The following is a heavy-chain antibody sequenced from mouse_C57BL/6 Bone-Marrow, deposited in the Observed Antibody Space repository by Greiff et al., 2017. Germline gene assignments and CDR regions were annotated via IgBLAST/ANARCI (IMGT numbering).Heavy chain of an antibody. V-gene: IGHV14-2*01. D-gene: IGHD2-1*01. J-gene: IGHJ4*01. CDR2: IDPEAGET. Sequence: EVKLMESGAELVKPGASVKFSCTASGFNIKDYYMHWVKQSTEQGLEWIGRIDPEAGETKYAPNLPGKATITADTSSHTAYLQLSSQTSEDAAVYYCARWVYCYYAVDYWGQGTAVTVSS. CDR3: ARWVYCYYAVDY. CDR1: GFNIKDYY.